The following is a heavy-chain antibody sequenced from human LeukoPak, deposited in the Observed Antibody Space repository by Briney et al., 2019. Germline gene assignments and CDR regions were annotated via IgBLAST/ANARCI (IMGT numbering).Heavy chain of an antibody. V-gene: IGHV4-59*01. CDR3: ATWVTSGCYALDV. J-gene: IGHJ6*02. CDR2: IYGSGTT. Sequence: SETLSLTCTVPGGSISFYYWSWIRQPPGKGLEWIGYIYGSGTTNYNPSVKSRVTISVDTSKTQFSLKLSSVTAADTAVYYCATWVTSGCYALDVWGQGTTVIVSS. D-gene: IGHD2-21*02. CDR1: GGSISFYY.